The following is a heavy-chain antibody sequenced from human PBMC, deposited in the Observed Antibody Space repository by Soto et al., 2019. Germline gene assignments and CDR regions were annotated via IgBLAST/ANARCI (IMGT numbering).Heavy chain of an antibody. CDR2: INSDGSST. J-gene: IGHJ6*03. D-gene: IGHD3-9*01. CDR1: GFTFSSYW. CDR3: ARDYTYYDILTVNYYYYMDV. V-gene: IGHV3-74*01. Sequence: GGSLRLSCAASGFTFSSYWMHWVRQAPGKGLVWVSRINSDGSSTSYADSVKGRFTISRDNAKNTLYLQMNSLRAEDTAVYYCARDYTYYDILTVNYYYYMDVWGKGTTVTVSS.